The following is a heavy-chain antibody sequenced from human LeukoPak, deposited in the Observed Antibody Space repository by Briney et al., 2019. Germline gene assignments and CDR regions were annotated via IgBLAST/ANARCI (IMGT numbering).Heavy chain of an antibody. Sequence: GTSLRLSCAASGFTFSPNGMHWVRQAPGKGLEWVAVVSFDGSNKYFEDSVKGRFSISRDNSRNTLYLQMNSLRAEDTAVYYCARAGRGWFGSMDVWGQGTTVTVSS. CDR3: ARAGRGWFGSMDV. V-gene: IGHV3-33*01. D-gene: IGHD3-10*01. J-gene: IGHJ6*02. CDR2: VSFDGSNK. CDR1: GFTFSPNG.